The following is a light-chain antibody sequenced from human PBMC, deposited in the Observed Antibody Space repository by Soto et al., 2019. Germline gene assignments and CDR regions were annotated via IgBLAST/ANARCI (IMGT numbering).Light chain of an antibody. CDR3: QQRSNWPPIT. Sequence: ETVLTQSPGTLSLSPGDRATLSCRASQSVPRNLAWYQQRPGQAPRLLIYDASNRATGIPARFSGSGSGTDFTLTISSLEPEDFAVYYCQQRSNWPPITFGQGTRLEI. V-gene: IGKV3-11*01. CDR2: DAS. CDR1: QSVPRN. J-gene: IGKJ5*01.